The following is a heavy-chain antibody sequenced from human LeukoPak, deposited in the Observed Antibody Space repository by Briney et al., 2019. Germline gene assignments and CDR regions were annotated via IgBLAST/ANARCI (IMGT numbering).Heavy chain of an antibody. Sequence: RGSLRLSCAASGFTFTSDKMNWVRQAPGEGLEWVSSIHSSGTYINYADSVKGRFTISRDNATNSLYLQMNSLRADDTAVYYCARDGAAAGIDYWGQGTLVTVSS. CDR3: ARDGAAAGIDY. D-gene: IGHD6-13*01. CDR1: GFTFTSDK. J-gene: IGHJ4*02. CDR2: IHSSGTYI. V-gene: IGHV3-21*01.